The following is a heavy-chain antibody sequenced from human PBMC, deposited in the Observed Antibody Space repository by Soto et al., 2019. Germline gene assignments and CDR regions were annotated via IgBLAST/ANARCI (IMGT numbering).Heavy chain of an antibody. CDR2: IYYSGST. Sequence: QVQLQESGPGLVKPSETLSLTCTVSGGSISSYYWSWIRQPPGKGLEWIGYIYYSGSTNYNPSLKSRVTISVDTSKNQFSLKLSSVTAADTAVYYCARGGTAMGLWPGDLWGRGTLVTVSS. CDR3: ARGGTAMGLWPGDL. CDR1: GGSISSYY. J-gene: IGHJ2*01. V-gene: IGHV4-59*01. D-gene: IGHD5-18*01.